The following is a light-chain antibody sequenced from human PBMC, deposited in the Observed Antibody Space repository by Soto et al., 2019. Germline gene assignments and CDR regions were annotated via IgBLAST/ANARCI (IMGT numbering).Light chain of an antibody. CDR1: QNINSW. Sequence: LPVTQSPSTLSASLGDRDPITCRASQNINSWLAWYQQKPGKAPNLLIYKASSLENGVPSRSSGSGSGTEFTLTISSLQPDDFATYYCQQYKSYWTFGQGTKVDIK. V-gene: IGKV1-5*03. J-gene: IGKJ1*01. CDR2: KAS. CDR3: QQYKSYWT.